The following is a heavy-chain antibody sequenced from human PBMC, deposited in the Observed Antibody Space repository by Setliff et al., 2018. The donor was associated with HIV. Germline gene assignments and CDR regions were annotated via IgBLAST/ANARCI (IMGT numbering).Heavy chain of an antibody. CDR3: AGGPRAATAIPGWYFDL. D-gene: IGHD2-21*02. Sequence: SETLSLTCAVYGGSFSGYYWSWIRQPPGKGLEWIAEINPSGTTNYNPSLKSRVTISVDTSKKQFSLKLTSVTAADTAVYYCAGGPRAATAIPGWYFDLWGRGTLVTVSS. V-gene: IGHV4-34*01. J-gene: IGHJ2*01. CDR2: INPSGTT. CDR1: GGSFSGYY.